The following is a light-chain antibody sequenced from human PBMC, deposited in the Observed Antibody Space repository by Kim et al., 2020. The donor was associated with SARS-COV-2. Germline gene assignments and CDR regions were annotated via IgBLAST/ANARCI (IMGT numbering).Light chain of an antibody. V-gene: IGLV2-14*01. CDR3: SSYTRSSTNYV. CDR1: SSDVGGYNY. J-gene: IGLJ1*01. Sequence: QSFTITCTGTSSDVGGYNYVSWYQQHPGKAPKLMIYAVSKRPSGVPDRFSGSKSGNTASLTISGLQAEDEADYYCSSYTRSSTNYVFGTGTKVTVL. CDR2: AVS.